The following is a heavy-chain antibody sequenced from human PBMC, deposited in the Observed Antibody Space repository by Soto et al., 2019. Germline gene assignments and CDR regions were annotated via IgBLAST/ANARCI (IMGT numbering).Heavy chain of an antibody. CDR2: IWYDGSNE. Sequence: GVSMRVSWAAAGCIFNKFGRHWVRKATGKGLEWVAVIWYDGSNEYYADSVKGRFTISRDNSKNTVHLLMNSLRPEDTAVYYCAKDHPSSASTPVSTGWFDPWGQGTLVTVSS. CDR1: GCIFNKFG. CDR3: AKDHPSSASTPVSTGWFDP. D-gene: IGHD2-2*01. V-gene: IGHV3-30*02. J-gene: IGHJ5*02.